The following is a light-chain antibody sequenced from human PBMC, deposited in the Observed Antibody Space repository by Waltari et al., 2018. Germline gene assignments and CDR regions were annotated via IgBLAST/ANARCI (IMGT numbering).Light chain of an antibody. V-gene: IGLV2-14*03. CDR3: SSYTTRGTWV. Sequence: QSALTQPASVSGSPGQSITFSCTGAFSYVGAYDYVSWYQQLPGRPPNLLIYDLSHRPSGVSDRLSGSKSGNTASLTISGLQPEDEADYYCSSYTTRGTWVFGGGTKLTVL. J-gene: IGLJ3*02. CDR2: DLS. CDR1: FSYVGAYDY.